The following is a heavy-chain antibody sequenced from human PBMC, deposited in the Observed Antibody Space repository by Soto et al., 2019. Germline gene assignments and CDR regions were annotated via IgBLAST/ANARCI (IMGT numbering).Heavy chain of an antibody. CDR1: GYTFTGYY. Sequence: GASVKVSCKASGYTFTGYYIHWVRQAPGQGLEWMGWINPNSGGTNYAQKFQGWVTMTRDTSISTAYMELSRLRSDDTAVYYCARAFSRIAAAPFDYWGQGTLVTVSS. CDR2: INPNSGGT. CDR3: ARAFSRIAAAPFDY. D-gene: IGHD6-13*01. V-gene: IGHV1-2*04. J-gene: IGHJ4*02.